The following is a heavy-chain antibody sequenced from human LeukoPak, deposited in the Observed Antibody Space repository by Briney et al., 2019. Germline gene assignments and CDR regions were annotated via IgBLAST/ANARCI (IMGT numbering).Heavy chain of an antibody. V-gene: IGHV3-53*01. J-gene: IGHJ5*02. CDR2: IYSGGST. D-gene: IGHD3-22*01. CDR1: GFTVSSNY. Sequence: GGSLRLSCAASGFTVSSNYMSWVRQAPGKGLEWVSVIYSGGSTYYADSVKGRLTISRDNSKNTLYLQMNGLRAEDTAVYYCAREMPYDSSGYNWFDPWGQGTLVTVSS. CDR3: AREMPYDSSGYNWFDP.